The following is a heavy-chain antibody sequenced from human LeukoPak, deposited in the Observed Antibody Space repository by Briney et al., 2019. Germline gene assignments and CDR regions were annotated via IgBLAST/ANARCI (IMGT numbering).Heavy chain of an antibody. V-gene: IGHV4-34*01. Sequence: SETPSLTCAVYGGSFSGYYWSWIRQPPGKGLEWIGEINHSGSTNYNPSLKSRVTISVDTSKNQFSLKLSSVTAADTAVYYCASYTAGGGGLDYWGQGTLVTVSS. D-gene: IGHD5-18*01. CDR2: INHSGST. CDR1: GGSFSGYY. CDR3: ASYTAGGGGLDY. J-gene: IGHJ4*02.